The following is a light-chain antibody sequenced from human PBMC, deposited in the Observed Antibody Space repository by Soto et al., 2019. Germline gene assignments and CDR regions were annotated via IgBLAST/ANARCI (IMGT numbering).Light chain of an antibody. Sequence: VLTQPPSVSGAPGKTARITCGGNNIGSKSVHWYQQKPGQAPVLVIYYDSDRPSGIPERFSGSNSGNTATLTISRVEAGDEADYYCQVWDSSSDHPNVVFGGGTKLTVL. CDR3: QVWDSSSDHPNVV. J-gene: IGLJ2*01. V-gene: IGLV3-21*04. CDR2: YDS. CDR1: NIGSKS.